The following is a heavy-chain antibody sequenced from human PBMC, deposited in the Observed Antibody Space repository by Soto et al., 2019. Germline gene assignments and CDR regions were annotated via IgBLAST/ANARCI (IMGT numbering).Heavy chain of an antibody. Sequence: QVQLQQWGAGLLKPSKTLSPTCAVYGGSFGGYSWSWIGKPPGKGLEWIGEINHSGSTNYNPSLKSRVTISVDTSKNQFSLKLSSVTAADTAVYYCARKSSSGLGIWGQGTMVTVSS. D-gene: IGHD3-22*01. CDR2: INHSGST. J-gene: IGHJ3*02. CDR1: GGSFGGYS. CDR3: ARKSSSGLGI. V-gene: IGHV4-34*01.